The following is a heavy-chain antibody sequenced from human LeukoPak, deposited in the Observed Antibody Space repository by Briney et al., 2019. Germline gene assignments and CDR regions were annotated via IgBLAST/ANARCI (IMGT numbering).Heavy chain of an antibody. V-gene: IGHV1-8*03. Sequence: GASVKVSCKASGYTFITYDINWVRQATGQGLEWMGWMNPNSGNTGYAQKFQGRVTITRKTSISTVYMELSRLRSDDTAVYYCAREGAGYNWNDYLLFDYWGQGTLVTVSS. J-gene: IGHJ4*02. D-gene: IGHD1-1*01. CDR3: AREGAGYNWNDYLLFDY. CDR2: MNPNSGNT. CDR1: GYTFITYD.